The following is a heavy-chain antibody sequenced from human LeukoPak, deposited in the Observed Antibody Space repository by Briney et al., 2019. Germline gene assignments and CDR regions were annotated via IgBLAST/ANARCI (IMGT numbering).Heavy chain of an antibody. J-gene: IGHJ3*02. D-gene: IGHD3-10*01. Sequence: SETLSLTCAACGGSFSGYYWSWIRQPPGKGLEWIGEINHSGSTNYNPSLKSRVPISVDTSKNQFSLKLSSVTAADTAVYYCAGPTVLWFRASGGAFDIWGQGTMVTVSS. CDR3: AGPTVLWFRASGGAFDI. CDR1: GGSFSGYY. CDR2: INHSGST. V-gene: IGHV4-34*01.